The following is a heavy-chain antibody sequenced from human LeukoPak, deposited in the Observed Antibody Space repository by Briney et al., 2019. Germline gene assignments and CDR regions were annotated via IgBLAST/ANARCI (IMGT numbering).Heavy chain of an antibody. Sequence: ASVKVSCKASGNTFTSYYMHWVRQAPGQGLEWMGIINPSGGSTSYAQKFQGRVTMTRDTSTSTVYMELSSLRSEDTAVYYCAIYYDSSGYYYAHDAFDIWGQGTMVTVSS. J-gene: IGHJ3*02. CDR1: GNTFTSYY. D-gene: IGHD3-22*01. V-gene: IGHV1-46*01. CDR2: INPSGGST. CDR3: AIYYDSSGYYYAHDAFDI.